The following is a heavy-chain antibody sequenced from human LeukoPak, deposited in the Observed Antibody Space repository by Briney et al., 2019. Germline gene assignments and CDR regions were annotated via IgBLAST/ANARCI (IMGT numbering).Heavy chain of an antibody. J-gene: IGHJ3*01. CDR1: GYSISSGYY. D-gene: IGHD3-22*01. CDR3: ASRSFYDSSGYYSP. Sequence: PSETLSLTCTVSGYSISSGYYWGWIRQPPGKGLEWIGSIYHSGSTYYNPSLKSRVTISVDTSKNQFSLKLSSVTAADTAVYYCASRSFYDSSGYYSPWGQGTMVTVSS. CDR2: IYHSGST. V-gene: IGHV4-38-2*02.